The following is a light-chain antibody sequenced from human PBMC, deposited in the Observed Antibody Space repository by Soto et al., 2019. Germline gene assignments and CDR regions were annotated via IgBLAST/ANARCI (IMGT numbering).Light chain of an antibody. V-gene: IGKV1-39*01. Sequence: DIQMTQSPSSLSASVGDRVSITCRASQNIRDSLNWYQQKPGKAPDLLIHTASSLESGVPSRLSGSGAGTDFTLTISGLQREDFATYYCQQSYGTPPTFGQGTKVDIK. CDR2: TAS. CDR3: QQSYGTPPT. CDR1: QNIRDS. J-gene: IGKJ1*01.